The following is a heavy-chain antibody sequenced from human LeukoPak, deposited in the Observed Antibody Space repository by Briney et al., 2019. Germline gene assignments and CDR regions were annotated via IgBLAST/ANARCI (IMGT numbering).Heavy chain of an antibody. CDR2: ISCSRST. Sequence: TDTLSLACTVSGGSISSSSYYWGWVCQPRGKHLECLGSISCSRSTYYNSAPNIRLTLSLDTSKDQFSLNLASVTAADTAVYYCASHRHNGGHHFWGQGTLVSVSS. V-gene: IGHV4-39*01. J-gene: IGHJ4*02. D-gene: IGHD3-16*01. CDR1: GGSISSSSYY. CDR3: ASHRHNGGHHF.